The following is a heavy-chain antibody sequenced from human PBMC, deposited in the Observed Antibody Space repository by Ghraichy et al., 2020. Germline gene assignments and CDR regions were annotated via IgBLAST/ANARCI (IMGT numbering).Heavy chain of an antibody. Sequence: SVKVSCKASGXTFNSYGFSWVRQAPXXGLEWMXEFXPVFRTANYAQKFQGRVTITADESTSTAYMELSTLRFEDTAVYYCARQDRRTNNWFDPWGQGTLVTVSS. CDR2: FXPVFRTA. J-gene: IGHJ5*02. CDR3: ARQDRRTNNWFDP. CDR1: GXTFNSYG. V-gene: IGHV1-69*13.